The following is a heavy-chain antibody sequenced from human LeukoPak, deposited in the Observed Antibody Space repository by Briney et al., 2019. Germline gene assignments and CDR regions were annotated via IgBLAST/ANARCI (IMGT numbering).Heavy chain of an antibody. J-gene: IGHJ5*02. CDR3: ASHYSCGWFGHNWFDP. CDR1: GGTFSSYA. D-gene: IGHD6-19*01. CDR2: IIPIFGTA. V-gene: IGHV1-69*13. Sequence: GASVKVSCKASGGTFSSYAISWVRQAPGQGLEWMGGIIPIFGTANYAQKFQGRVTITADESTSTAYMELSSLRSEDTAVYYCASHYSCGWFGHNWFDPWGQGTLVTVSS.